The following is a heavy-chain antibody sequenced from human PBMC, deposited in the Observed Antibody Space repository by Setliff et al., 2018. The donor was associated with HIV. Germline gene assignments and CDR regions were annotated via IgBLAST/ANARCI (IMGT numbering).Heavy chain of an antibody. J-gene: IGHJ4*02. CDR1: GGSISTYY. V-gene: IGHV4-4*07. Sequence: PSETLSLTCTVSGGSISTYYWSWIRLPAGKGPQWIGHVHTNVRTNYYPSLNSRVTISADISKNEFSLNLRSVTAADTAVYFCARDRFGVPANDWGQGILVTVSS. CDR3: ARDRFGVPAND. CDR2: VHTNVRT. D-gene: IGHD3-3*01.